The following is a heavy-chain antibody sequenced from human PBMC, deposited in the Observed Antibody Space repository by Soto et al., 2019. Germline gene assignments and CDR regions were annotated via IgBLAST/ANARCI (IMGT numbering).Heavy chain of an antibody. D-gene: IGHD3-22*01. CDR1: GFTFSSYA. CDR3: AKDHDYYDSSWFDP. J-gene: IGHJ5*02. Sequence: EVQLLESGGGLVQPGGSLRLSCAASGFTFSSYAMSWVRQAPGKGLEWVSAISGSGGSTYYADSVKGRFTITRDNSKNTLYLQMTSLRAEDTAVYYCAKDHDYYDSSWFDPWGQGSLVTVST. V-gene: IGHV3-23*01. CDR2: ISGSGGST.